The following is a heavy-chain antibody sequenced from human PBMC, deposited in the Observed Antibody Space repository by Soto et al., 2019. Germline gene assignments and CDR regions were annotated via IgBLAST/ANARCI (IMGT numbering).Heavy chain of an antibody. Sequence: SDTLSLTCTVPGGSISSGPYSWGWIRQPPGEGLEWIGTFYYSESTYYNPSLESRVTISVDTSKNQFSLKVSSVTVADTAVYYCARLGGYCSSTSCYGYYGMDVWGQGTTVT. V-gene: IGHV4-39*01. CDR3: ARLGGYCSSTSCYGYYGMDV. CDR1: GGSISSGPYS. CDR2: FYYSEST. D-gene: IGHD2-2*01. J-gene: IGHJ6*02.